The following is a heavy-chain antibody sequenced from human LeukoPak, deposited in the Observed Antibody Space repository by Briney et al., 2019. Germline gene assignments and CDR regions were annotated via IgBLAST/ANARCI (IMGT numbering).Heavy chain of an antibody. CDR2: IYYSGST. D-gene: IGHD3-3*01. Sequence: PSETLSLTCTVSGGSISSYYWSWIRQPPGQGLEWTGYIYYSGSTNYNPSLKSRVTISVDTSKNQFSLNLRSVTAADTAIYYCARQYDFWSGLFDYWGQGTLVTVSS. CDR3: ARQYDFWSGLFDY. CDR1: GGSISSYY. J-gene: IGHJ4*02. V-gene: IGHV4-59*08.